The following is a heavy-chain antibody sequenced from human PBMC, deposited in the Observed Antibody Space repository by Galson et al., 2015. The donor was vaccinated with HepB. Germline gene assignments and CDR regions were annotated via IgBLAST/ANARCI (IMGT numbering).Heavy chain of an antibody. J-gene: IGHJ6*02. D-gene: IGHD6-6*01. V-gene: IGHV3-23*01. CDR1: GFSFTSYA. Sequence: SLRLSCAASGFSFTSYAMTWVRQAPGKGLEWVSSITGSGDKTYYADSVKGRFTISSDSSKNTVCLQLNTLRAEDTAVYYCAKGAYYSSYALYSMDVWGQGTTVTVSS. CDR2: ITGSGDKT. CDR3: AKGAYYSSYALYSMDV.